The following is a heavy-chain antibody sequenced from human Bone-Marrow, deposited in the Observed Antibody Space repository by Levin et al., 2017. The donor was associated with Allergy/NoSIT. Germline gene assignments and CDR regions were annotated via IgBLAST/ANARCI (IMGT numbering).Heavy chain of an antibody. Sequence: ASVKVSCKASGYTFTKYYMHWVRQAPGQGLEWMGVIDPSGGSTSYAQRFQGRVTMTRDTSTSTVDMELSSLRSDDTAVYYCARDVGITGTVLLSHGMDVWGQGTTVTVSS. J-gene: IGHJ6*02. CDR1: GYTFTKYY. V-gene: IGHV1-46*01. CDR3: ARDVGITGTVLLSHGMDV. CDR2: IDPSGGST. D-gene: IGHD1-7*01.